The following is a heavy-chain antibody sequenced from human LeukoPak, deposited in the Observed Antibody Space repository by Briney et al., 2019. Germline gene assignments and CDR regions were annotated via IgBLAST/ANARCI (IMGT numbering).Heavy chain of an antibody. CDR2: IYHSGST. J-gene: IGHJ5*02. V-gene: IGHV4-30-2*01. CDR3: ARDNAYYDSSGYHWFDP. Sequence: SQTLSLTCAVSGGSISSGGYSWSWIRQPPGKGLEWIGYIYHSGSTYYNPSLKSRVTISVDRSKNQLSLKLSSVTAADTAVYYRARDNAYYDSSGYHWFDPWGQGTLVTVSS. CDR1: GGSISSGGYS. D-gene: IGHD3-22*01.